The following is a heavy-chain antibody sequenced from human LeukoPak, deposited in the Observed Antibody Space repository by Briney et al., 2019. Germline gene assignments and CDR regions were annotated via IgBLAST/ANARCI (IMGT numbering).Heavy chain of an antibody. D-gene: IGHD1-26*01. CDR3: AKSPERVGATNYYFDY. V-gene: IGHV3-9*01. J-gene: IGHJ4*02. CDR2: ISWNSGSI. Sequence: GGSLRLSCASSGFTFDDYAMHWVRQAPGKGLEWVSGISWNSGSIGYADSVKGRFAISRDNAKNSLYLQMNSLRAEDTALYYCAKSPERVGATNYYFDYWGQGNLVTVSS. CDR1: GFTFDDYA.